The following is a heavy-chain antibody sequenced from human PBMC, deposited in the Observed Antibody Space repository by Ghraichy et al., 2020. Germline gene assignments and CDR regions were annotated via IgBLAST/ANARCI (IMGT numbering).Heavy chain of an antibody. D-gene: IGHD3-9*01. J-gene: IGHJ5*02. Sequence: SQTLSLTCTVSGGSISSYYWSWIRQPPGKGLEWIGYIYYSGSTNYNPSLKSRVTISVDTSKNQFSLKLSPVTAADTAVYYCARHGDYDILTGYYTNWFDPWGQGTLVTVSS. CDR3: ARHGDYDILTGYYTNWFDP. CDR1: GGSISSYY. V-gene: IGHV4-59*08. CDR2: IYYSGST.